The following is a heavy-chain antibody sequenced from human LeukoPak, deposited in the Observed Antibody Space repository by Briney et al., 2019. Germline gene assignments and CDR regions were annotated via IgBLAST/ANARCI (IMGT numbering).Heavy chain of an antibody. J-gene: IGHJ5*02. CDR3: ARDRIQFSLSWFDP. CDR1: GGIFSSYA. CDR2: IIPIFGTA. V-gene: IGHV1-69*01. D-gene: IGHD5-18*01. Sequence: SVKVSCKASGGIFSSYAISWVRQAPGQGLEWMGGIIPIFGTANYAQKFQGRVTITADESTSTAYMELSSLRSEDTAVYYCARDRIQFSLSWFDPWGQGTLVTVSS.